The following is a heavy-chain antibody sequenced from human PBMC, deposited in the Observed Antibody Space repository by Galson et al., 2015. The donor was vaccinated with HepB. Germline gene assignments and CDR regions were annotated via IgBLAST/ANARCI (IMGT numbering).Heavy chain of an antibody. CDR3: ATHGKTGTLGYYYYGMDV. CDR1: GYGFTSYW. CDR2: IYPGDSDT. D-gene: IGHD1-1*01. V-gene: IGHV5-51*01. Sequence: QSGAEVKKPGESLKISCKGSGYGFTSYWIGWVRQMPGKGLEWMGIIYPGDSDTRYSPSFQGQVTISADKSISTAYLQWSSLKASDTAMYYCATHGKTGTLGYYYYGMDVWGQGTTVTVSS. J-gene: IGHJ6*02.